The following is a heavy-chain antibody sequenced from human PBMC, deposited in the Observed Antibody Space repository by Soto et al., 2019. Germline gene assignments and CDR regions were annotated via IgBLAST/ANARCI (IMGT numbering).Heavy chain of an antibody. J-gene: IGHJ6*02. D-gene: IGHD1-1*01. CDR1: GFTFSSYG. CDR2: ISYDESNK. CDR3: AKSGVGWKPPPYYYYYCGMDV. Sequence: QVQLVESGGGVVQPGRSPRLSCAASGFTFSSYGMHWVRQAPGKGLEWVPVISYDESNKYYADSVKGRFTISRDNSKNTLYLQMNSRRAEDTAVYYCAKSGVGWKPPPYYYYYCGMDVWGQGTTVTVSS. V-gene: IGHV3-30*18.